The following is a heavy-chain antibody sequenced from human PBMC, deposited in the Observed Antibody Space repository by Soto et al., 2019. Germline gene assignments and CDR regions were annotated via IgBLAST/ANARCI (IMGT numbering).Heavy chain of an antibody. Sequence: SETLSLTCTVSGGSIISSSYYWGWIRQPPGKGLEWIGSIYYSGSTYYNPSLKSRVTISVDRSKNQFSLKLSSVTAADTAVYYCASTKRGYSYGYFDYWGQGTLVTVSS. V-gene: IGHV4-39*07. CDR2: IYYSGST. CDR1: GGSIISSSYY. J-gene: IGHJ4*02. D-gene: IGHD5-18*01. CDR3: ASTKRGYSYGYFDY.